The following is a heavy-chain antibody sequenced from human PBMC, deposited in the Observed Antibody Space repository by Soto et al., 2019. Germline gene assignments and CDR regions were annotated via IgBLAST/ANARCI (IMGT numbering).Heavy chain of an antibody. CDR2: IKSKTDGETT. J-gene: IGHJ4*02. D-gene: IGHD4-17*01. CDR3: TAKANGY. Sequence: GGSLRLSCAASGITFINAWMSWVRQAPGKGLEWVGRIKSKTDGETTDYAAPVKGRFTISRDDSENTLFLQMNSLKAEDTAVYYCTAKANGYWGQGTLVTVSS. V-gene: IGHV3-15*01. CDR1: GITFINAW.